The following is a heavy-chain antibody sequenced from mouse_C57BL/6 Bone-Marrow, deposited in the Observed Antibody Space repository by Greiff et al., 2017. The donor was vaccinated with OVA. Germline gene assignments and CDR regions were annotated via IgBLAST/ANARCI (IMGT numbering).Heavy chain of an antibody. CDR3: CYGSSRYFDY. J-gene: IGHJ2*01. V-gene: IGHV10-1*01. CDR1: GFSFNTYA. CDR2: IRSKSNNYAT. Sequence: EVKVVESGGGLVQPKGSLKLSCAASGFSFNTYAMNWVRQAPGKGLEWVARIRSKSNNYATYYADSVKDRFTISRDDSESMLYLQMNNLKTEDTAMYYCCYGSSRYFDYWGQGTTLTVSS. D-gene: IGHD1-1*01.